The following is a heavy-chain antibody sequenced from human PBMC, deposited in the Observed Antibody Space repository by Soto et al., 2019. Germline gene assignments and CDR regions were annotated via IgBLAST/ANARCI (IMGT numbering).Heavy chain of an antibody. J-gene: IGHJ5*02. CDR2: IYSSGST. V-gene: IGHV4-4*07. CDR3: ARGQRFSDWFDP. D-gene: IGHD3-3*01. CDR1: GGAISGYY. Sequence: SETLSLTCTVTGGAISGYYWTWIRQSAGEGLEWIGRIYSSGSTNYNPSLKSRVTISLDTSMNYFSLRLSSVTAADTAVYYCARGQRFSDWFDPWGQGTLVTVSS.